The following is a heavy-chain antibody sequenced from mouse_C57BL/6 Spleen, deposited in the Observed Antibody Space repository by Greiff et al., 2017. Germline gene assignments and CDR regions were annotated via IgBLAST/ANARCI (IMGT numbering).Heavy chain of an antibody. CDR3: ARWGSTMVTTSFDY. J-gene: IGHJ2*01. CDR2: IDPSDSYT. D-gene: IGHD2-2*01. CDR1: GHTFTSYG. V-gene: IGHV1-69*01. Sequence: QVQLQQPGAELVMPGASVELSCEASGHTFTSYGAHWVEQRPGQGLEWIGEIDPSDSYTNYNQKFKGKSTLTVDKSSSTAYMQLSSLTSEDSAVYYCARWGSTMVTTSFDYWGQGTTLTVSS.